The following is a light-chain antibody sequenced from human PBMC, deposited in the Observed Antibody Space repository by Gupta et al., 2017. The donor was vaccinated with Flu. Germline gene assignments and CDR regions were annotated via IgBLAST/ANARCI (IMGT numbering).Light chain of an antibody. CDR3: QVWHMSSDHLRV. V-gene: IGLV3-21*02. CDR1: NIGRRS. Sequence: SFVLTQPPSVSVAPGPTARITCGGNNIGRRSVHWYQQKRGQAPGLFVYDDSARPSGIPERFSGSNSGNTATLSINRVEAGDEVDYYCQVWHMSSDHLRVFGGGTKRTVL. CDR2: DDS. J-gene: IGLJ3*02.